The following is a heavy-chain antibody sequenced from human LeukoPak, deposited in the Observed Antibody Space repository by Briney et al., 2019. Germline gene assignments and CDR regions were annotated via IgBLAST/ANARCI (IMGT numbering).Heavy chain of an antibody. CDR2: IYYSGST. CDR3: ARLGHPDRRAPERVRGVIGTRAFDI. J-gene: IGHJ3*02. D-gene: IGHD3-10*01. Sequence: SETLSLTCTVSGGSISSSSYCWGSIRQPPGKGLEWIGSIYYSGSTYYNPSLKSRVTISVDTSKTQFSLKLSSVTAADTAVYYCARLGHPDRRAPERVRGVIGTRAFDIWGQGTMVTVSS. V-gene: IGHV4-39*01. CDR1: GGSISSSSYC.